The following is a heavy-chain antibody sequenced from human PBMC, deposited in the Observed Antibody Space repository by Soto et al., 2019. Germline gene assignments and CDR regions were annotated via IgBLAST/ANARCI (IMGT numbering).Heavy chain of an antibody. CDR3: ARRSSGLSYYYYGMDV. V-gene: IGHV4-39*01. J-gene: IGHJ6*02. CDR1: GGSISSSSYY. D-gene: IGHD3-10*01. Sequence: SETLSLTCTVSGGSISSSSYYWGWIRQPPGKGLEWIGSIYYSGSTYYNPSLKSRVTISVDTSKNQFSLKLSSVTAADTAVYYCARRSSGLSYYYYGMDVWGQGTTVTVS. CDR2: IYYSGST.